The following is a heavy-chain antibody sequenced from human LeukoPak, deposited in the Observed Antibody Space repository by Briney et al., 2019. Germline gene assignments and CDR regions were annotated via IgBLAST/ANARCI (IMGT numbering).Heavy chain of an antibody. J-gene: IGHJ1*01. V-gene: IGHV1-46*01. CDR3: AREEAAEYFQH. Sequence: ASVKVSCKASGYTFTSYYMHWVRQAPGQGLEWMGIINPSGGSTSYAQKFQGRVTMTRDTSTITVYMELSSLRSEDTAVYYCAREEAAEYFQHWGQGTLVTVSS. CDR2: INPSGGST. CDR1: GYTFTSYY.